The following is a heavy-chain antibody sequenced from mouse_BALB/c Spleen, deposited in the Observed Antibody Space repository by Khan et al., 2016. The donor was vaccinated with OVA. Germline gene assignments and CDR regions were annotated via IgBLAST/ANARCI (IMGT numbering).Heavy chain of an antibody. CDR1: GYAFSNYW. Sequence: QVQLQQSGAELVRPASSMKLSCKASGYAFSNYWIYWVKLGPGQGLEWIGQIYPGDGNTNYNAKFKDKATLTADTSSSTAYLQLSSLTSEDSAVYLCARSEDDFFAYWGQGTLVTVSA. J-gene: IGHJ3*01. CDR2: IYPGDGNT. D-gene: IGHD2-12*01. V-gene: IGHV1-80*01. CDR3: ARSEDDFFAY.